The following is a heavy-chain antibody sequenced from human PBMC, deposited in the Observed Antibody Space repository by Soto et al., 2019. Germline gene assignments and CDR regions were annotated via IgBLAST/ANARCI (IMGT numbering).Heavy chain of an antibody. Sequence: GGSLRLSCAASGFTFDDYTMHWVRQTPGKGLEWVSLISWDGDSAYYADSVRGRFTISRDNSKDSLFLQMNNVRAEDAALYFCAKGTRGNSPELDFWGQGTLVTVSS. CDR2: ISWDGDSA. CDR3: AKGTRGNSPELDF. D-gene: IGHD1-1*01. J-gene: IGHJ4*02. V-gene: IGHV3-43*01. CDR1: GFTFDDYT.